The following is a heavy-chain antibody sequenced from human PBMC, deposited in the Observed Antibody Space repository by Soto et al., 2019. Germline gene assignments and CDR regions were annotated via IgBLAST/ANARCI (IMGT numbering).Heavy chain of an antibody. J-gene: IGHJ4*02. D-gene: IGHD3-22*01. CDR3: AGLYPYESSGYYLNY. V-gene: IGHV4-39*01. CDR1: GGSISSSSSY. Sequence: SETLSLTCTVSGGSISSSSSYWGWIRQPPGKGLEWVGSIYYLGNTYYNPSLGSRVTISVDTSKNQFSLKLRSVTAADTAVFYCAGLYPYESSGYYLNYWGQGALVTVSS. CDR2: IYYLGNT.